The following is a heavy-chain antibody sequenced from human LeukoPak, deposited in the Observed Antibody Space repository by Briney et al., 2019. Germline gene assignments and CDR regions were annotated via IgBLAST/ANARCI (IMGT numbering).Heavy chain of an antibody. CDR2: ISSSSSYI. CDR1: GFTFSSYA. D-gene: IGHD3-16*02. Sequence: GGSLRLSCAASGFTFSSYAMTWVRQAPGKGLEWVSSISSSSSYIYYADSVRGRFTISRDNAENSLYLQMNSLRAEDTAVYFCARGFYDYIWGSYRQNTFDYWGQGTLVTVSS. V-gene: IGHV3-21*01. J-gene: IGHJ4*02. CDR3: ARGFYDYIWGSYRQNTFDY.